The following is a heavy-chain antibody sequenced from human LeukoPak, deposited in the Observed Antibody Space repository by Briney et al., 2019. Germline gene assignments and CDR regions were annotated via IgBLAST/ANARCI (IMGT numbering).Heavy chain of an antibody. CDR3: ARGGHYYDSSGLVKDDAFDI. CDR2: IYHSGNT. V-gene: IGHV4-59*11. Sequence: SETLSLTCSVSGDSISNHYWSWIRQPPGKGLEWIGYIYHSGNTKYHPSLKSRVNISVDTSKNQVSLKLSSVTAADTAVYYCARGGHYYDSSGLVKDDAFDIWGQGTMVTVSS. CDR1: GDSISNHY. J-gene: IGHJ3*02. D-gene: IGHD3-22*01.